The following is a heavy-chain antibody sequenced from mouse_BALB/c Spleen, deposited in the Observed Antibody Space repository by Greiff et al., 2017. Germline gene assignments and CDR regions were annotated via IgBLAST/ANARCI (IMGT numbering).Heavy chain of an antibody. CDR3: ARGSSTGTGWYFDV. V-gene: IGHV7-1*02. J-gene: IGHJ1*01. Sequence: EVNLVESGGGLVQPGGSLRLSCATSGFTFSDFYMEWVRQPPGKRLEWIAASRNKANDYTTEYSASVKGRFIVSRDTSQSILYLQMNALRAEDTAIYYCARGSSTGTGWYFDVWGAGTTVTVSS. CDR1: GFTFSDFY. CDR2: SRNKANDYTT. D-gene: IGHD4-1*02.